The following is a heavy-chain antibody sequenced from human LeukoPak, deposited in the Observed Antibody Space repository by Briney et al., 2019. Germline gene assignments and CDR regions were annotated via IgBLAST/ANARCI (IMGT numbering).Heavy chain of an antibody. CDR2: INPSGGST. CDR1: GYTFTSYY. J-gene: IGHJ6*02. CDR3: ARHGMDV. Sequence: GASVKVSCKASGYTFTSYYIHWVRQAPGQGLDWMGLINPSGGSTTYAQNFPGRVSMTTDTSTSTVNMELSSLRSEDTALYYCARHGMDVWGQGTTVTVSS. V-gene: IGHV1-46*03.